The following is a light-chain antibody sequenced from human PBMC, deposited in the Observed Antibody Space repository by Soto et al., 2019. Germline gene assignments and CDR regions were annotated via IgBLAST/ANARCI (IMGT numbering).Light chain of an antibody. V-gene: IGKV1-5*01. Sequence: DIQMTQSPSTLSSSVSDRFTITCRASQSISSWLAWYQQKPGKAPKLLIYDASSLESGVPSRFSGSGSGTEFTLTISSLQPDDFATYYCQQYNSYSITFGQGTRLENK. J-gene: IGKJ5*01. CDR3: QQYNSYSIT. CDR1: QSISSW. CDR2: DAS.